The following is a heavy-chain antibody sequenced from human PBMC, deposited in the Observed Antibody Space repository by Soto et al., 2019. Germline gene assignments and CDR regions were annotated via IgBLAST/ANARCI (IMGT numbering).Heavy chain of an antibody. CDR1: GYSISSSNW. CDR3: ASREIQGPIDY. Sequence: QVQLQESGPGLVKPSDTLSLTCAVSGYSISSSNWWGWIRQPPGKGMEWIGYIYYSGTTYYNPPLKSRVTMSVDTSKNQFSLKLTSVTAVDTAVYYCASREIQGPIDYWGQGTLFTVSS. CDR2: IYYSGTT. V-gene: IGHV4-28*01. D-gene: IGHD1-26*01. J-gene: IGHJ4*02.